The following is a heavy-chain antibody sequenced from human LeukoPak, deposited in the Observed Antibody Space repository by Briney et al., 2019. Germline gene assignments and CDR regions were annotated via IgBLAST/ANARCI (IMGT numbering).Heavy chain of an antibody. CDR3: AKGGWELL. D-gene: IGHD1-26*01. V-gene: IGHV3-23*01. CDR1: GFTFSSYA. CDR2: IGVDASST. Sequence: PGGSLRLSCAASGFTFSSYAMSWFRQAPGKGLEWISFIGVDASSTYYADSVKGRFTISRDNSKNTLYLQMNSLRGEDTAVYYCAKGGWELLGGQGTLVTVSS. J-gene: IGHJ4*02.